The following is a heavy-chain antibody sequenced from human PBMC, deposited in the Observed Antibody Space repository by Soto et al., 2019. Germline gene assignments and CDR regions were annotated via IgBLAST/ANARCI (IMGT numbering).Heavy chain of an antibody. D-gene: IGHD3-10*01. CDR2: IYSGGYT. CDR3: ATPPGGGY. J-gene: IGHJ4*02. V-gene: IGHV3-53*01. CDR1: GFTVSNNY. Sequence: EVQLVESGGGLIQPGGSLRLSCAVSGFTVSNNYMSWVRQAPGKGLEGVSVIYSGGYTAYGDSVKGRFTISRDNSKNTLSPKMNTQSAADPAVYYCATPPGGGYWGQGTLVTVSS.